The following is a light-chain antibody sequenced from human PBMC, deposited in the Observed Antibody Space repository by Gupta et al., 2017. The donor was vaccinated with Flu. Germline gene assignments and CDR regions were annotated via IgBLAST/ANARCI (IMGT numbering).Light chain of an antibody. CDR2: AAS. CDR1: QSISTY. J-gene: IGKJ5*01. V-gene: IGKV1-39*01. Sequence: QMTHPPSSLSASVGDRVTISCRASQSISTYLNWYQQKPGKAPKLLIYAASSLQIGVPSRFSGSVSGTDFTLTISRLQPDDFAIDYCQQSDNTPITFGQGTRMEIE. CDR3: QQSDNTPIT.